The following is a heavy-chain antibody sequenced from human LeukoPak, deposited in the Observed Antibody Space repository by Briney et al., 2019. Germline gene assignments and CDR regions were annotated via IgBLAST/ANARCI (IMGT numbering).Heavy chain of an antibody. J-gene: IGHJ5*01. CDR3: ARDLLYYGANLRGSFDS. V-gene: IGHV3-21*01. D-gene: IGHD4-23*01. CDR1: GFTFSGYS. CDR2: SSSSSSYI. Sequence: PGGSLRLSCAASGFTFSGYSINWVRQAPGKGLEWVSSSSSSSSYIYYADSVKGRFTISRDNAKNSLYLQMNSLRTEDTAVYYCARDLLYYGANLRGSFDSWGQGTLVTVSS.